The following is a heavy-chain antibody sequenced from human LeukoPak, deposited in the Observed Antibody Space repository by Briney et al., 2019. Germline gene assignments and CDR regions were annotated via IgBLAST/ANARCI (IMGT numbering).Heavy chain of an antibody. CDR2: ISYDGTDK. CDR3: AKADYSGGWTRYYGFDV. D-gene: IGHD4-23*01. V-gene: IGHV3-30*18. J-gene: IGHJ6*04. CDR1: GFTFSVYG. Sequence: PGGSLRLSCAASGFTFSVYGMYWVRQPPGKGLEWVALISYDGTDKYHVDSVKGRFTISRDNSNNTLYLQMNSLRPDDTAVHYCAKADYSGGWTRYYGFDVWGKGTTVTVSS.